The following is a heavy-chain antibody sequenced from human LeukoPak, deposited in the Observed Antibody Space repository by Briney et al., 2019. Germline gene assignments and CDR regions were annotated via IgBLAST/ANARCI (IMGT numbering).Heavy chain of an antibody. CDR3: AREVDYGGHSAEFDS. D-gene: IGHD4-23*01. CDR1: GGSISSHY. J-gene: IGHJ4*02. CDR2: IYYSGST. Sequence: SETLSLTCTVSGGSISSHYWSWIRQPPGKGLEWIGYIYYSGSTNYNPSLKSRVTISVDTSKNQFSLKLSSVTAADTAVYYCAREVDYGGHSAEFDSWGQGTLVTVSS. V-gene: IGHV4-59*11.